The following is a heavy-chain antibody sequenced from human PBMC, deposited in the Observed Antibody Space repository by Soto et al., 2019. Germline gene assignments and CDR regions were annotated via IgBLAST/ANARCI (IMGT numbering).Heavy chain of an antibody. CDR3: ARGPGGPDGPGDY. Sequence: QVQLVQSGAEVKKPGASVKVSCKASGYTFTSYAMHWVRQAPGQRLEWMGWINAGNGNTKYSQKFQGRVTITRDTSASTAYMALSSLRSEDTAVYYCARGPGGPDGPGDYWGQGTLVTVPS. V-gene: IGHV1-3*01. CDR2: INAGNGNT. J-gene: IGHJ4*02. CDR1: GYTFTSYA. D-gene: IGHD2-15*01.